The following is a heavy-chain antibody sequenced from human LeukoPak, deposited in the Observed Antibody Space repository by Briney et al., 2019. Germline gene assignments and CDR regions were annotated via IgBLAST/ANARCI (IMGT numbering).Heavy chain of an antibody. J-gene: IGHJ6*03. V-gene: IGHV3-23*01. CDR3: ARGGGDYYDSSGYLYYYYYMDV. Sequence: GGSLRLSCAASGFTFSSYAMSWVRQAPGKGLEWVSAISGSGGSTYYADSVKGRFTISRDNAKNSLYLQMNSLRAEDTAVYYCARGGGDYYDSSGYLYYYYYMDVWGKGTTVTVSS. D-gene: IGHD3-22*01. CDR1: GFTFSSYA. CDR2: ISGSGGST.